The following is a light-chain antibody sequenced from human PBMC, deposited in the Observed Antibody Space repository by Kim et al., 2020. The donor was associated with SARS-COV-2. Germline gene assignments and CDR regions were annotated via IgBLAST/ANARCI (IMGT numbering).Light chain of an antibody. CDR2: QDT. CDR1: KLGDKY. V-gene: IGLV3-1*01. CDR3: QAWDSRTYVV. Sequence: SYELTQPPSVSVSPGQTASITCSGDKLGDKYACWYQQKPGQSPVLVIYQDTKRPPGIPERFSGSNSGNTATLTISGTQAMDEADYYCQAWDSRTYVVFCGGTQLTVL. J-gene: IGLJ2*01.